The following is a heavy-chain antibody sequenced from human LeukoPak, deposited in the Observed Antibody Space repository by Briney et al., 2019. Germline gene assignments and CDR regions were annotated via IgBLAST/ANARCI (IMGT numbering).Heavy chain of an antibody. D-gene: IGHD3-22*01. CDR2: ISYDGSNK. J-gene: IGHJ3*02. CDR1: GFTFSTYA. CDR3: ARSPEPKYYYDSSGYYYRGRGAFDI. Sequence: GGSLKLSCAASGFTFSTYALHWVRQAPGKGLEWVAVISYDGSNKYYADSVKGRFTISRDNSKNTLYLQMNSLRAEDTAVYYCARSPEPKYYYDSSGYYYRGRGAFDIWGQGTIVTVST. V-gene: IGHV3-30-3*01.